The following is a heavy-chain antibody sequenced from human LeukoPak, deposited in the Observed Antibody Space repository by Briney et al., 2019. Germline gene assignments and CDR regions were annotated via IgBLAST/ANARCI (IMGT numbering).Heavy chain of an antibody. J-gene: IGHJ4*02. CDR2: IYYSGST. CDR3: ARHGPGIAAAGTFDY. D-gene: IGHD6-13*01. Sequence: PSETLSLTCTVSGGSISSSSYYWGWIRQPPGKGLEWIGSIYYSGSTYYSPSLKSRVTISVDTSKNQFSLKLSSVTAADTAVYYCARHGPGIAAAGTFDYWGQGTLVTVSS. V-gene: IGHV4-39*01. CDR1: GGSISSSSYY.